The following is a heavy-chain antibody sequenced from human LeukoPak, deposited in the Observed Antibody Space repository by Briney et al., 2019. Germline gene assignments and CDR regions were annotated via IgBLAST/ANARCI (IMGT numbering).Heavy chain of an antibody. D-gene: IGHD2-15*01. CDR3: ARDILGRSNGGSNYFGMEV. V-gene: IGHV1-18*01. Sequence: ASVKVSCKASGYTFPSYGISWVRQAPGQGLEWMGWISAYNGNTNYAQNLQGRVTMTTDTSTSTAYMELRSLRSDDTALYYCARDILGRSNGGSNYFGMEVWGQGTTVTVSS. CDR2: ISAYNGNT. J-gene: IGHJ6*02. CDR1: GYTFPSYG.